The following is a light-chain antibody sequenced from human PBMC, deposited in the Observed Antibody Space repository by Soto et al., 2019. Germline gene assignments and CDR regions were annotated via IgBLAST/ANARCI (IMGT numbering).Light chain of an antibody. V-gene: IGLV1-44*01. J-gene: IGLJ1*01. Sequence: QSVLTQPPSASGTPGQRVIISCSGGSSNIGRNTVNWYQHLPGTAPRLLIYTNDQRPSGVPDRFSGSKSGTSAPLAISGLQSEDEADYYCAAWDDTSSFVFGTGTKVTVL. CDR3: AAWDDTSSFV. CDR2: TND. CDR1: SSNIGRNT.